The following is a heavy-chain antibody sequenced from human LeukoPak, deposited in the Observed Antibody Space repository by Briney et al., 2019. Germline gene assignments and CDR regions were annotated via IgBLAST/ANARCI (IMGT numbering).Heavy chain of an antibody. CDR1: GFTFSSYA. V-gene: IGHV3-23*01. Sequence: GGSLRLSCAASGFTFSSYAMNWVRQAPGKGLEWVSAISGGGVSTYYADSVKSRFTISRDNSKNMLYLQMNSLRAEDTAVYYCAKDPPRQRSSAFDIWGQGTMVTVSS. J-gene: IGHJ3*02. CDR2: ISGGGVST. CDR3: AKDPPRQRSSAFDI. D-gene: IGHD6-25*01.